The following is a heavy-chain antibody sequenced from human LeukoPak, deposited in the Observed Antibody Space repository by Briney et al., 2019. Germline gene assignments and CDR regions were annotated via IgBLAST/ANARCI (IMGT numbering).Heavy chain of an antibody. J-gene: IGHJ4*02. Sequence: PSETLPLTCTVSGGSISSSSYYWGWIRQPPGKGLEWIGSIYYSGSTYYNPSLKSRVTISVDTSKNQFSLKLSSVTAADTAVYYCARRGDDDYWGQGTLVTVSS. CDR1: GGSISSSSYY. V-gene: IGHV4-39*01. CDR3: ARRGDDDY. CDR2: IYYSGST. D-gene: IGHD3-16*01.